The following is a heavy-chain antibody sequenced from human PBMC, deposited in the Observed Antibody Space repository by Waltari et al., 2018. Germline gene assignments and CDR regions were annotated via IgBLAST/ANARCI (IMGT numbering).Heavy chain of an antibody. V-gene: IGHV3-21*03. CDR3: TRDLYGSGGDWFDP. Sequence: EVRLAESGGGLVKPGGSLRLSCTASGFDFRDYDMNWGRQAPGAGREWVSSIGGTHSNRFYADSVKGRFTVARDNAKNSLYLQMDNLRAEDSGLYFCTRDLYGSGGDWFDPWGQGTLVTVSS. CDR2: IGGTHSNR. J-gene: IGHJ5*02. CDR1: GFDFRDYD. D-gene: IGHD3-10*01.